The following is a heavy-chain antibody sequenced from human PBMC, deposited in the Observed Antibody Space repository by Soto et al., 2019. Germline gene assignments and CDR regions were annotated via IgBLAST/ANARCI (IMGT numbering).Heavy chain of an antibody. D-gene: IGHD4-17*01. V-gene: IGHV4-39*01. CDR1: GGSISSSRYY. CDR2: IYYSGSN. Sequence: QLQLQESGPGLVKPSETLSLTCTVSGGSISSSRYYWGWIRQPPWKGLEWIGRIYYSGSNYYNPSRNSRVTITVDTSKHQPALKLSSGTAADTAVYYCSRGTVTGAYYSGQGALVTVSS. J-gene: IGHJ4*02. CDR3: SRGTVTGAYY.